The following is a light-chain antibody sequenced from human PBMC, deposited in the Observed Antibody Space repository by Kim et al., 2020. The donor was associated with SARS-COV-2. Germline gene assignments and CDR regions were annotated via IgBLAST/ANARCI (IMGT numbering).Light chain of an antibody. CDR1: QSVSN. CDR3: QQFANSLYT. V-gene: IGKV3-20*01. CDR2: GAS. Sequence: LSLSPGERAHLSCRGSQSVSNLAWYQWKPGQAPRVLIYGASSRATGIPDRFSGSGSGTDFTLTISRLEPEDFAVYYCQQFANSLYTFGQGTKLEI. J-gene: IGKJ2*01.